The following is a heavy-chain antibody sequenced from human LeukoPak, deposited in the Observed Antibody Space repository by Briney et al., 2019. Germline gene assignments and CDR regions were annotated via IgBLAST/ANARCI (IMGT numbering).Heavy chain of an antibody. J-gene: IGHJ6*03. V-gene: IGHV3-7*01. CDR2: IKQDGTEK. Sequence: GGSLRLSCAASGFTFSSYWMSWVRQAPGKGLEWVANIKQDGTEKYYVDSVKGRFTISRDNARNSLSLQMNSLRAEDTAVYYCARGQQLDYYYMDVWGKGTTVTVSS. CDR1: GFTFSSYW. D-gene: IGHD6-13*01. CDR3: ARGQQLDYYYMDV.